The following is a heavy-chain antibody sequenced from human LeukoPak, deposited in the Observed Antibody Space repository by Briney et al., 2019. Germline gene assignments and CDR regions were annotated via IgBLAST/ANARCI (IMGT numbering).Heavy chain of an antibody. CDR3: ARPDSLATGTFGFQH. J-gene: IGHJ1*01. V-gene: IGHV5-51*01. D-gene: IGHD2-8*02. Sequence: KSGESLKISCKGSGYTFTSNWLGWVRQVPGKGLELMGIIYPGDSDTRYSPSFRGQVTISADKSISTAYLQWSSLKASDTAIYYCARPDSLATGTFGFQHWGQGTLITVSS. CDR2: IYPGDSDT. CDR1: GYTFTSNW.